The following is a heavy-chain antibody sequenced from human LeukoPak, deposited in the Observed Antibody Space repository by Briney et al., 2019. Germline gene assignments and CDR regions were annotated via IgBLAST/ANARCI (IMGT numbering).Heavy chain of an antibody. V-gene: IGHV6-1*01. D-gene: IGHD3-10*01. Sequence: SQTLSLTCAISGDSVSGKSVAWNWIRQSPSRGLEWLGRTFYRSKWSSEYATSMKGRITINPDASKNQFSLQLISVTPEDTAVYYCARGDGPIHGRYYFDYWGQGTLITVSS. CDR3: ARGDGPIHGRYYFDY. CDR1: GDSVSGKSVA. CDR2: TFYRSKWSS. J-gene: IGHJ4*02.